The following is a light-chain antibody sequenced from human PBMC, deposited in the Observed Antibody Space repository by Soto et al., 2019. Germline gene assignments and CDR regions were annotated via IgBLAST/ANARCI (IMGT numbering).Light chain of an antibody. V-gene: IGKV1-5*01. J-gene: IGKJ1*01. CDR1: QSINKW. Sequence: DIQMTQSPSTLSASVGDRFTITCRASQSINKWLAWYQQKPGKPPKFLIYDASILQSGVPSRFSGSGFGTEFTLTVSIPQPDDFVTYYCQHGWSFGQGTKVDIK. CDR2: DAS. CDR3: QHGWS.